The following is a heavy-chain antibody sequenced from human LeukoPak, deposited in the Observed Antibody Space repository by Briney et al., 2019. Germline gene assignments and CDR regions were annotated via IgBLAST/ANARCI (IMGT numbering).Heavy chain of an antibody. Sequence: ASVKVSCKASGYTFTGYYMHWVRQAPGQGLEWMGWINPNSGGTNYAQKFQGRVTMTRDTSISTAYMELSRLRSDDTAVYYCARDLVLGYCSGGSCYSGYYYMDVWGKGTTVTVSS. CDR2: INPNSGGT. CDR3: ARDLVLGYCSGGSCYSGYYYMDV. D-gene: IGHD2-15*01. CDR1: GYTFTGYY. V-gene: IGHV1-2*02. J-gene: IGHJ6*03.